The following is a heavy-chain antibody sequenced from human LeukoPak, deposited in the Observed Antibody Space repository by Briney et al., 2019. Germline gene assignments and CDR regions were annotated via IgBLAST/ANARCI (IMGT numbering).Heavy chain of an antibody. CDR1: SDSITSSSYL. J-gene: IGHJ4*02. D-gene: IGHD3-10*01. Sequence: PSETLSLTCSVSSDSITSSSYLWVWVRQPPGKGLEWIGDIYSNGHISYDPSLKSRAAISVDTSKNQFSLNLSSVTAADTAVYYCARRHYGSGNIDSWGQGTLVTVSS. V-gene: IGHV4-39*01. CDR3: ARRHYGSGNIDS. CDR2: IYSNGHI.